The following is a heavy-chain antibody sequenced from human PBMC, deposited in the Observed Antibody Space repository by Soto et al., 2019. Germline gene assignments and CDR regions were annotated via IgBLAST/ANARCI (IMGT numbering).Heavy chain of an antibody. J-gene: IGHJ4*02. CDR1: GGSIRNVY. V-gene: IGHV4-59*01. CDR3: ARAHAPTLPFDY. CDR2: IFHSGNA. Sequence: SETLSLTCSVSGGSIRNVYWSWIRQPPGKGLEWIGFIFHSGNAKYNPSLKSRVTISVDTSRNQFSLSLKSVTAADTAVYFCARAHAPTLPFDYWGQGTLVTVSS. D-gene: IGHD2-15*01.